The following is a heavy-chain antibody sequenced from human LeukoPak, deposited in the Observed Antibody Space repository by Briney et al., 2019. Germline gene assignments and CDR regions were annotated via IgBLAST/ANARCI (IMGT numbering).Heavy chain of an antibody. CDR2: IYYSGCT. CDR1: GDSISSSSYY. J-gene: IGHJ5*02. D-gene: IGHD3-10*01. V-gene: IGHV4-39*06. CDR3: ARVHVLLWFGELFLGWLDP. Sequence: PSEILSLTCTVSGDSISSSSYYWGWIRQPPGKGLEWIGSIYYSGCTYYNPSLKSQVTISVGTSKNQFALKLSSVTAADTAVYYCARVHVLLWFGELFLGWLDPWGQGTLVTVSS.